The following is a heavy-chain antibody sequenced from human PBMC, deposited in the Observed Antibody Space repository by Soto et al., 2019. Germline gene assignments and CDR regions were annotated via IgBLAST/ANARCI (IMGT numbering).Heavy chain of an antibody. CDR3: ARDVGGGSYSYFDY. V-gene: IGHV4-31*03. Sequence: SETLSLTCTVSGGSISSGGYYWSWIRQHPGKGLEWIGYIYYSGSTYYNPSLKSRVTISVDTSKNQFSLKLSSVTAADTAVYYCARDVGGGSYSYFDYWGQGTLVTVSS. CDR1: GGSISSGGYY. D-gene: IGHD1-26*01. CDR2: IYYSGST. J-gene: IGHJ4*02.